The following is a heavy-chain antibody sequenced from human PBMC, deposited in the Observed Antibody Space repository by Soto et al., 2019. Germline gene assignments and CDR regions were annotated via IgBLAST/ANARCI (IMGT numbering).Heavy chain of an antibody. D-gene: IGHD3-22*01. V-gene: IGHV4-59*01. Sequence: SETLSLTCTVSGGSISPYYWSWIRQPPGKGLEWIGLIYYSGSTNYNPSLKSRVTISVDTSQNQFSLMLTSVTAADTAVYYCARPRSSGYAGEFDYWGQGTLVTVSS. J-gene: IGHJ4*02. CDR3: ARPRSSGYAGEFDY. CDR1: GGSISPYY. CDR2: IYYSGST.